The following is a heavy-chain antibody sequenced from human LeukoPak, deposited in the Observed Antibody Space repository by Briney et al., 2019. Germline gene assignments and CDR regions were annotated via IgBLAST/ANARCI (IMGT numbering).Heavy chain of an antibody. D-gene: IGHD2-21*02. CDR3: ATLPTARY. CDR1: GYSFTSYY. CDR2: INPKSGDT. Sequence: ASVKVSCKTSGYSFTSYYMHWVRQAPGQGFEWVGRINPKSGDTDYTQKFQGRVTMTRDTSISTAYMEVRRLRSDDTAVYYCATLPTARYWGQGTLVTVSS. V-gene: IGHV1-2*06. J-gene: IGHJ4*02.